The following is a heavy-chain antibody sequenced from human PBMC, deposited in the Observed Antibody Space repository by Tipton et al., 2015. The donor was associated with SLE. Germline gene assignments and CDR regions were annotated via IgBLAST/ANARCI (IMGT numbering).Heavy chain of an antibody. CDR3: ARDLVDGDYLYYYYYYMDV. CDR2: IYHSGST. Sequence: TLSLTCAVSGGSISSSNWWSWVRQPPGKGLEWIGEIYHSGSTNYNPSLKSRVTISVDTSKNQFSLKLSSVTAEDTAVYYCARDLVDGDYLYYYYYYMDVWGKGTTVTVSS. V-gene: IGHV4-4*02. CDR1: GGSISSSNW. J-gene: IGHJ6*03. D-gene: IGHD4-17*01.